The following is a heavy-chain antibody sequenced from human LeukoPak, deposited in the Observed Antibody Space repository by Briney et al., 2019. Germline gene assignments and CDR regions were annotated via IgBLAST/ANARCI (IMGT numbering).Heavy chain of an antibody. CDR1: GFTFSSYS. V-gene: IGHV3-48*01. D-gene: IGHD2-2*01. J-gene: IGHJ3*02. CDR2: ISSSSSTI. CDR3: ARGSYQLLFLDAFDI. Sequence: PGGSLRLSCAASGFTFSSYSMNWVRQAPGKGLEWVSYISSSSSTIYYADSVKGRFTISRDNAKNSLYLQMNSLRAEDTAVYYCARGSYQLLFLDAFDIWGQGTMVTVSS.